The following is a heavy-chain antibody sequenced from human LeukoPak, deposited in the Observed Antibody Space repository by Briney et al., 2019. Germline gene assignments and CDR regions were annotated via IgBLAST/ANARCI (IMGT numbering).Heavy chain of an antibody. V-gene: IGHV3-11*01. D-gene: IGHD4-23*01. CDR1: GFTFSDYY. CDR2: ISSSGSII. CDR3: ARETTVVTSTSDY. J-gene: IGHJ4*02. Sequence: GGCLRLSCAASGFTFSDYYMSWIRQALGEGLGWGSYISSSGSIIYYADSVKGRFTISRDNAKNSPYLQMTSLRAEDPAVYYCARETTVVTSTSDYWGQGTLVTVSS.